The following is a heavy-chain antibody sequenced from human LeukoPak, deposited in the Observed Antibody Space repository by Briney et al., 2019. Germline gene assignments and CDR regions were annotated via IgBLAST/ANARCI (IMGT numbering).Heavy chain of an antibody. D-gene: IGHD3-22*01. CDR3: AKVRNYFDSSGRHFDY. J-gene: IGHJ4*02. Sequence: GGSLGLSCAASGFTFSSCAMTWVRQAPGKGLEWVSVISASGGTTYYGDPVKGRFTISRDNSKNTLYLQMNRLRAEDTAVYYCAKVRNYFDSSGRHFDYWGQGTPVTVSS. V-gene: IGHV3-23*01. CDR1: GFTFSSCA. CDR2: ISASGGTT.